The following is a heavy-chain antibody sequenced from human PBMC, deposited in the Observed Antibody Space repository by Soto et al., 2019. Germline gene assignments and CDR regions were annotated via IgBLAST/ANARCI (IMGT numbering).Heavy chain of an antibody. CDR2: NYYSGIT. V-gene: IGHV4-31*02. J-gene: IGHJ6*02. D-gene: IGHD6-6*01. Sequence: WTRIRQHPGKGLEWIGYNYYSGITYYNPSLKSRVTISLDTSKNQFSLKLSSVTAADTAVYYCARGSSIAGLYYGMDVWGQGTTVTVSS. CDR3: ARGSSIAGLYYGMDV.